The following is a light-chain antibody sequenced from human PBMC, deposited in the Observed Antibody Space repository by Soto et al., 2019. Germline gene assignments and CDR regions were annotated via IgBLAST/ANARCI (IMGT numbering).Light chain of an antibody. Sequence: QSVLTQPPSVSEAPGQRVTISCTGSSSNIGAGYEAHWYQQVPGTAPKLLIYENNNRPSGVPDRFSGSKSGTPASLAITGLQAEDEAEYYCQSYDSSLSGYVFGTGTKLTVL. CDR3: QSYDSSLSGYV. CDR2: ENN. V-gene: IGLV1-40*01. J-gene: IGLJ1*01. CDR1: SSNIGAGYE.